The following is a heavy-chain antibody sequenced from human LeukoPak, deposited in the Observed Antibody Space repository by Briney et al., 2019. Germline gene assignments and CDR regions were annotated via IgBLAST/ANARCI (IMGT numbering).Heavy chain of an antibody. CDR1: GGSISSYY. CDR2: IYYSGST. Sequence: SETLSLTCTVSGGSISSYYWSWIRQPPGKGLEWIGNIYYSGSTNYNPSLKTRVTISVDTSKNQFSLKLSSVTAADTAVYYCASVGVGTPWFAPWGQGTLVTVSS. D-gene: IGHD2-15*01. V-gene: IGHV4-59*01. CDR3: ASVGVGTPWFAP. J-gene: IGHJ5*02.